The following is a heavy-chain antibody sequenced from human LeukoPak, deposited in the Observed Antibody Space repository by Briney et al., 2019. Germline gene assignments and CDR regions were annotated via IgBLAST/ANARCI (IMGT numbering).Heavy chain of an antibody. CDR2: IYHSGST. CDR3: ARDPPDY. CDR1: GYSISSGYY. V-gene: IGHV4-38-2*02. J-gene: IGHJ4*02. Sequence: SETLSLTCTVSGYSISSGYYWGWIRQPPGKGLEWIGSIYHSGSTYYNPSLKSRVTISVDTSKNQFSLKLSSVTAADTAVYYCARDPPDYWGQGTLVTVSS.